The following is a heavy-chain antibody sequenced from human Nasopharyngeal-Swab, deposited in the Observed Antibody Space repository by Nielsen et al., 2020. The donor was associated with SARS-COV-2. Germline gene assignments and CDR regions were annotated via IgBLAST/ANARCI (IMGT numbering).Heavy chain of an antibody. D-gene: IGHD3-10*01. Sequence: SETLSLTCAVYGGSFSGYYWSWIRQAPGKGLEWIGEINHSGSANYNPSLKSRVTISVDTSKNQFSLKLSSVTAADTAVYYCARGHSGMQWFGEGRYFDYWGQGTLVTVSS. CDR1: GGSFSGYY. J-gene: IGHJ4*02. CDR3: ARGHSGMQWFGEGRYFDY. CDR2: INHSGSA. V-gene: IGHV4-34*01.